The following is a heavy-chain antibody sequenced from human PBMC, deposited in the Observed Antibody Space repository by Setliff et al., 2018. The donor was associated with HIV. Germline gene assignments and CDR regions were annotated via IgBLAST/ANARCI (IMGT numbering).Heavy chain of an antibody. Sequence: GESLRLSCAASGFTFSRYWMHWVRQAPGQGLVWVSGINNDTTTTTYADSVKGRFSISRDNAKNTLYLQMNGLRGEDTAVYYCVMFSSSSGWGQGTQVTVSS. CDR1: GFTFSRYW. CDR3: VMFSSSSG. V-gene: IGHV3-74*01. D-gene: IGHD6-6*01. J-gene: IGHJ4*02. CDR2: INNDTTTT.